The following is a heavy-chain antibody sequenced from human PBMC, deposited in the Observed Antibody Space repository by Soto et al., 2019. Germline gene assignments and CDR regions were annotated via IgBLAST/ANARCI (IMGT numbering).Heavy chain of an antibody. CDR1: GGSISTGGFY. V-gene: IGHV4-31*03. CDR3: ARVTSGSNYLDY. Sequence: PSDTLSLTCTSSGGSISTGGFYWTWIRQRPGKGLEWIGYISYSGSAYYNPSLKSRVTISLDTSKNQFSLKVNSVTVADTATYSCARVTSGSNYLDYWGQGTMVT. J-gene: IGHJ4*02. D-gene: IGHD1-26*01. CDR2: ISYSGSA.